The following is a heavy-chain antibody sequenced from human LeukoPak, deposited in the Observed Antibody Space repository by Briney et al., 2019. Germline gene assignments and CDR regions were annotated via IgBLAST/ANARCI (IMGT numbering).Heavy chain of an antibody. D-gene: IGHD3-10*01. J-gene: IGHJ4*02. Sequence: ASVKVSCKVSGYTLTELSMHWVRQAPGKGLEWMGGFDPEDGETIYAQKFQGRVTMTTDTSTSTAYMELRSLRSDDTAVYYCARDRWFGEIPLDYWGQGTLVTVSS. CDR2: FDPEDGET. V-gene: IGHV1-24*01. CDR1: GYTLTELS. CDR3: ARDRWFGEIPLDY.